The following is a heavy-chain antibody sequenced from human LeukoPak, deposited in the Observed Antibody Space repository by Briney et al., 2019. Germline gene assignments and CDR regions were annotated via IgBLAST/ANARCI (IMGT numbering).Heavy chain of an antibody. CDR2: IYYSGST. Sequence: SETLSLTCTVSGGSISSSSYYWGWIRQPPGKGLEWIGSIYYSGSTYYDPSLKSRVTISVDTSKNQFSLKLSSVTAADTAVYYCASLYKYYYDSSGYYYVTRHFDYWGQGTLVTVSS. D-gene: IGHD3-22*01. CDR3: ASLYKYYYDSSGYYYVTRHFDY. J-gene: IGHJ4*02. V-gene: IGHV4-39*01. CDR1: GGSISSSSYY.